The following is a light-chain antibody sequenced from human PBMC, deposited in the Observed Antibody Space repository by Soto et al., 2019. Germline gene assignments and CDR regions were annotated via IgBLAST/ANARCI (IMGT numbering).Light chain of an antibody. V-gene: IGLV2-11*01. CDR3: CSYAGSYTYV. CDR1: SSDVGGYNY. J-gene: IGLJ1*01. CDR2: DVS. Sequence: QSVLTQPRSVSGSPGQSVTISCTGTSSDVGGYNYVSWYQQHPGKAPKLMIYDVSKRPSGVPDRFSGSKSGNTASLTISGLHAEDEAHYYCCSYAGSYTYVFGTGTKLTVL.